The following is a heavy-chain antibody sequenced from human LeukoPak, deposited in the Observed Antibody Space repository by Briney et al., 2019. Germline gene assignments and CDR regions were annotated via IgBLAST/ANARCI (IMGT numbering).Heavy chain of an antibody. Sequence: RPGGSLRLSCAASGFTFSSYGMHWVRQAPGKGLEWVAVIWYDGSNKYYADSVKGRFTISRDNSKNTLYLQMNSLRAEDTAVYYCARDETTVTGGYWVWGQGTTVTV. D-gene: IGHD4-17*01. CDR2: IWYDGSNK. CDR1: GFTFSSYG. V-gene: IGHV3-33*01. J-gene: IGHJ6*02. CDR3: ARDETTVTGGYWV.